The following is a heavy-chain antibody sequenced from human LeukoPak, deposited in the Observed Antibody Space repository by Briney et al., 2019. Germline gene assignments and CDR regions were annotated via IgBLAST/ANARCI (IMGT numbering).Heavy chain of an antibody. J-gene: IGHJ4*02. CDR2: IYYSGST. Sequence: SETLSLTCTVSGGSISSHYWSWIRQPPGKGLEWIGYIYYSGSTNYNPSLKSRVTISIDTSKNQFSLKLSSVTAADTAVYYCARKPTVTTVDYWGQGTRVTASS. D-gene: IGHD4-11*01. CDR3: ARKPTVTTVDY. CDR1: GGSISSHY. V-gene: IGHV4-59*11.